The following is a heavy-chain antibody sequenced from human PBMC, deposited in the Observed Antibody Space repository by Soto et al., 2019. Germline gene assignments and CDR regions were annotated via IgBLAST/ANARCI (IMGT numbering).Heavy chain of an antibody. CDR1: GFVFEVYW. V-gene: IGHV3-74*01. CDR2: ISDDGART. CDR3: AREFRGGWFDP. J-gene: IGHJ5*02. Sequence: PGGSLRLSCVASGFVFEVYWMHWVRQVPGKGLEWVSRISDDGARTDYADSVRGRFTISRDNANNALYLQMNSLRVEDTAIYYCAREFRGGWFDPWGQGTLVTVSS.